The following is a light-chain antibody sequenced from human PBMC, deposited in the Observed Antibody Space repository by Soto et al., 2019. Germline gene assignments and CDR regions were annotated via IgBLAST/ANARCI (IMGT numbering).Light chain of an antibody. Sequence: QLTQSPSSLSASVGDRVTITCRASQGIGSYLAWYQQTPGKAPRLLIYAAATLQSGVPSRFSGGGSGTDFTLTISSLQPEDFATYYCQQLNSYPRSFGGGTKV. CDR2: AAA. CDR1: QGIGSY. V-gene: IGKV1-9*01. J-gene: IGKJ4*01. CDR3: QQLNSYPRS.